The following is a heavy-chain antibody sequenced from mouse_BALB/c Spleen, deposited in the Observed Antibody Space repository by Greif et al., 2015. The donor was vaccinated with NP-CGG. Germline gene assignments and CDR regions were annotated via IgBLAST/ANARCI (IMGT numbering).Heavy chain of an antibody. J-gene: IGHJ4*01. Sequence: EVQLQESGPGLVKPSQSLSLTCTVTGYSITSDYAWNWIRQFPGNKLEWMGYISYSGSTGYNPSLKSRISITRDTSKNQFFLQLDSVTTEYSATYYCASYYGNYYAMDYLGQGTSVTVSS. CDR1: GYSITSDYA. D-gene: IGHD2-1*01. CDR3: ASYYGNYYAMDY. V-gene: IGHV3-2*02. CDR2: ISYSGST.